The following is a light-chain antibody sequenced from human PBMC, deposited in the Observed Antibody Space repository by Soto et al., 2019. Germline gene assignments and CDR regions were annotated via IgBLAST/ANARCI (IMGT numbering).Light chain of an antibody. CDR3: SSYAGRNKGV. CDR2: GVN. V-gene: IGLV2-8*01. CDR1: SSDVGGYEF. J-gene: IGLJ3*02. Sequence: QSALTQPPSASGSPGQAVTISCTGTSSDVGGYEFVSWYQHHPGKAPKPIIYGVNKRPSGVPDRFSGSRSGNTASLTVSGLHAEDEADYYCSSYAGRNKGVFGGGTKLTVL.